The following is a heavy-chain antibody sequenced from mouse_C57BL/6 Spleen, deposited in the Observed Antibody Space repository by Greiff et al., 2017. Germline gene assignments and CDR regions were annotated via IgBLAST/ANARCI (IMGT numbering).Heavy chain of an antibody. CDR1: GYTFTSYW. Sequence: QVQLQQPGAELVKPGASVKMSCKASGYTFTSYWITWVKQRPGQGLEWIGDIYPGSGSTNYNEKFKSKATLTVDTSSSTAYMHLLSLTSDDSSVYYCASRGIYYDYESWFAYWGQGTLVTVSS. D-gene: IGHD2-4*01. V-gene: IGHV1-55*01. J-gene: IGHJ3*01. CDR2: IYPGSGST. CDR3: ASRGIYYDYESWFAY.